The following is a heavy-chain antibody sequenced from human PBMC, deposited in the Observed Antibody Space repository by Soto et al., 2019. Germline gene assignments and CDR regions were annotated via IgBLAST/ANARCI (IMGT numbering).Heavy chain of an antibody. D-gene: IGHD2-2*01. Sequence: SETLSLTCTVSGGSINSYYWSWIRQPPGKGLEWIGYIHSSGSANYNPSLNSRVTMSVDTSKNQFSLEVHSVTAADTAVYYCARYYCGTSCYYFEHWGQGTLVTVS. CDR1: GGSINSYY. V-gene: IGHV4-59*08. CDR3: ARYYCGTSCYYFEH. CDR2: IHSSGSA. J-gene: IGHJ4*02.